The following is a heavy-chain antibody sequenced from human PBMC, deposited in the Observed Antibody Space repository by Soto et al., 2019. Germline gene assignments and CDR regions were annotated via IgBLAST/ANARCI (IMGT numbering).Heavy chain of an antibody. V-gene: IGHV3-23*01. Sequence: EVQLLESGGGLVQPGGSLRLSCAASGFTFSSCAMTWVRQAPGKGLEWVSATSGSGGSTYYADSVKGRFTISRDNSKNTLYLQMNSLRAEDTSVSYCAKDQVDVVATSKDAFDVWGQGTIVAVSS. D-gene: IGHD5-12*01. CDR3: AKDQVDVVATSKDAFDV. J-gene: IGHJ3*01. CDR1: GFTFSSCA. CDR2: TSGSGGST.